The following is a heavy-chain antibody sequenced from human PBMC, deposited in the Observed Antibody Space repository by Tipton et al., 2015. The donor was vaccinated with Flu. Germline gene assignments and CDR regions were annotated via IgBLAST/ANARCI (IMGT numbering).Heavy chain of an antibody. CDR2: IYYSGST. Sequence: GLVKPSETLSLTCTVSGDSISSSSYYWGWIRQPPGKGLEWIGSIYYSGSTYYNPSLQSRVTISVDSSKNQFSLKLSSVTAADTAVYYCAREGRREQLALDYWGQGTVVTVSS. V-gene: IGHV4-39*07. J-gene: IGHJ4*02. D-gene: IGHD6-6*01. CDR3: AREGRREQLALDY. CDR1: GDSISSSSYY.